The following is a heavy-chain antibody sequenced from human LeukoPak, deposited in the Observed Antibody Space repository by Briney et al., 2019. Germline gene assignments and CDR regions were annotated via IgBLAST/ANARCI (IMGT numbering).Heavy chain of an antibody. CDR3: ARDHEQQLVLDWFDP. CDR1: GFTFSSYS. J-gene: IGHJ5*02. Sequence: GGSLRLSCAASGFTFSSYSMNWVRQAPGKGLEWVSSISSSSSYIYYADSVKGRFTISRDNAKNSLYLQMNSLRAEDTAVYYCARDHEQQLVLDWFDPWGQGTLATVSS. D-gene: IGHD6-13*01. CDR2: ISSSSSYI. V-gene: IGHV3-21*01.